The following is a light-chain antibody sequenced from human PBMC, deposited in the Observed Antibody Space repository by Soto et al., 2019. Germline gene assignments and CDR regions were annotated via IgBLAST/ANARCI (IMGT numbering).Light chain of an antibody. Sequence: ETLLTPSPATLSLSPGERANVSCRASQSVSILLAWYQPTPGQAPRLLIYAASNRATGIPARFSGSGSGTDFTLTISSLEPEDFAVYYCQQRSNWPSVTCGQGTRLEIK. V-gene: IGKV3-11*01. CDR3: QQRSNWPSVT. CDR2: AAS. CDR1: QSVSIL. J-gene: IGKJ5*01.